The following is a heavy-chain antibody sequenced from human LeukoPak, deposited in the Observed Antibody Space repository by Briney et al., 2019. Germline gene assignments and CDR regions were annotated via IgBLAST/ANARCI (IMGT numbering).Heavy chain of an antibody. CDR3: ARVSTNYDFWSGYKGTRFDP. V-gene: IGHV4-59*11. CDR1: GGSISSHY. CDR2: IYYSGST. Sequence: PSETLSLTCTVSGGSISSHYWSWIRQPPGKGLEWIGYIYYSGSTNCNPSLKSRVTISVDTSKNQFSLKLSSVTAADTAVYYCARVSTNYDFWSGYKGTRFDPWGQGTLVTVSS. J-gene: IGHJ5*02. D-gene: IGHD3-3*01.